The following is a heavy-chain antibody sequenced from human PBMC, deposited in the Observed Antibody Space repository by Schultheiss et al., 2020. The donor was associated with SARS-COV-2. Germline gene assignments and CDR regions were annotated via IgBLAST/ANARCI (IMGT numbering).Heavy chain of an antibody. J-gene: IGHJ3*02. V-gene: IGHV3-30*03. CDR1: GFTFTSYS. D-gene: IGHD6-6*01. CDR3: ARDFSSSGAFDI. CDR2: ISYDGSNK. Sequence: GESLKISCAASGFTFTSYSMNWVRQAPGKGLEWVAVISYDGSNKYYADSVKGRFTISRDNSKNTLYLQMNSLRAEDTAVYYCARDFSSSGAFDIWGQGTMVTVSS.